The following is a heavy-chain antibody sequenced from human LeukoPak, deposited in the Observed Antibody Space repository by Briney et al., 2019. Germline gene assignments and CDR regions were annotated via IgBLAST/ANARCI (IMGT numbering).Heavy chain of an antibody. D-gene: IGHD2-2*01. CDR1: GYTLSGKS. CDR2: IDREDGET. V-gene: IGHV1-24*01. CDR3: TTCLNGAGQPVAIYYYGMDV. J-gene: IGHJ6*02. Sequence: ASVKLSCKASGYTLSGKSIHWVRQAPGKALEWMAGIDREDGETVCAPKFQGRVTMTEDTSADTAYMELSSLRAEDTAVYYCTTCLNGAGQPVAIYYYGMDVWGQGTTVTVSS.